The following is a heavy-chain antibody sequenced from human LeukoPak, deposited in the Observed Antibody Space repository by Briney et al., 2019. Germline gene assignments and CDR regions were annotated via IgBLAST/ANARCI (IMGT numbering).Heavy chain of an antibody. CDR2: INHSGST. J-gene: IGHJ4*02. V-gene: IGHV4-34*01. Sequence: PSETLSLTCAVYGGSFSGYYWSWIRKPPGKGLEWIGEINHSGSTNYNPSLKSRVTISVDTSKNQFSLKLSSVTAADTAVYYCARNSDCSGGSCYFPYFDYWGQGTLVTVSS. D-gene: IGHD2-15*01. CDR1: GGSFSGYY. CDR3: ARNSDCSGGSCYFPYFDY.